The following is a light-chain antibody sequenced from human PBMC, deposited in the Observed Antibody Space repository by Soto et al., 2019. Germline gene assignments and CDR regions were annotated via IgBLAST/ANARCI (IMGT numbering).Light chain of an antibody. J-gene: IGLJ2*01. V-gene: IGLV2-14*01. CDR3: SSYTSSSTLV. CDR1: SSDVGGYNY. CDR2: EVS. Sequence: QSALTQPASVSASPGQSITISCTGTSSDVGGYNYVSWYQQHPGKAPKLMIWEVSHRPSGVSNRFSGSKSGNMASLTISGLRAEDEADYYCSSYTSSSTLVFGGGTKLTVL.